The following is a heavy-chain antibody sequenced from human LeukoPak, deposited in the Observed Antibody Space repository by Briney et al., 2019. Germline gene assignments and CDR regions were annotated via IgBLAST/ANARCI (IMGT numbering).Heavy chain of an antibody. J-gene: IGHJ5*02. CDR1: GGSISSGGYS. D-gene: IGHD6-19*01. CDR2: IYHSGST. CDR3: ARPRRGLAVAGLNWFDP. V-gene: IGHV4-30-2*01. Sequence: SQTLSLTCAVSGGSISSGGYSWSWIRQPPGKGLEWIGYIYHSGSTYYNPSLKSRVTISVDRSKNQFSLKLSSVTAADTAVYYCARPRRGLAVAGLNWFDPWGQGTLVTVSS.